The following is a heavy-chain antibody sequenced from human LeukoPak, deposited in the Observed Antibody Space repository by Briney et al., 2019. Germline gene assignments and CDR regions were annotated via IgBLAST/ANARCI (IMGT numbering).Heavy chain of an antibody. CDR3: ARAMGMGGYYYDY. CDR1: GFSVNTNY. D-gene: IGHD3-22*01. V-gene: IGHV3-53*01. Sequence: GGSLRLSCAASGFSVNTNYVNWVRQAPGKGLEGVSTLFIGDSTLYADSVKGRFTLSRDDAKNTLYLQMNSLRVEDTAVYYCARAMGMGGYYYDYWGQGTLVTVSS. CDR2: LFIGDST. J-gene: IGHJ4*02.